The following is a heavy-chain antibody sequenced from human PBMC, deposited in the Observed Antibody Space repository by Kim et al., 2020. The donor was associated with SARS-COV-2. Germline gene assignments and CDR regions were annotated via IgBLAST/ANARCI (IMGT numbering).Heavy chain of an antibody. D-gene: IGHD6-19*01. V-gene: IGHV6-1*01. CDR1: GDSVSSNSAA. CDR2: TYYRSKWYN. Sequence: SQTLSLTCAISGDSVSSNSAAWNWIRQSPSRGLEWLGRTYYRSKWYNDYAVSVKSRITINPDTSKNQFSLQLNSVTPEDTAVYYCARVPLAALGGWGKWDFDYWGQGTLVTVSS. J-gene: IGHJ4*02. CDR3: ARVPLAALGGWGKWDFDY.